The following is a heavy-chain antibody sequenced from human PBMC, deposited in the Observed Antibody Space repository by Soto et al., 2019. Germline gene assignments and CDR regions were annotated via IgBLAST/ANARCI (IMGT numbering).Heavy chain of an antibody. D-gene: IGHD3-22*01. CDR3: AKDFNMIVVVMGD. Sequence: ASVKVSCKASGYTFTSYGISWVRQAPGQGLEWMGWISAYNGNTNYADSVKGRFTISRDNSKNTLYLQMNSLRAEDTAVYYCAKDFNMIVVVMGDWGQGTLVTVSS. CDR2: ISAYNGNT. V-gene: IGHV1-18*01. CDR1: GYTFTSYG. J-gene: IGHJ4*02.